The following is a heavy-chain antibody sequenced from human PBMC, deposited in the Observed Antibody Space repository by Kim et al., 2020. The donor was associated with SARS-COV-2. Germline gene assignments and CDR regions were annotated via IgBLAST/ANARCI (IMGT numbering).Heavy chain of an antibody. Sequence: GESLKISCKGSGYSFTSYWIGWVRQMPGKGLEWMGIIYPGDSDTRYSPSFQGQVTISADKSISTAYLQWSSLKASDTAMYYCARTSEYDILTGYYGSGYFDYWGQGTLVTVSS. CDR3: ARTSEYDILTGYYGSGYFDY. D-gene: IGHD3-9*01. J-gene: IGHJ4*02. CDR1: GYSFTSYW. CDR2: IYPGDSDT. V-gene: IGHV5-51*01.